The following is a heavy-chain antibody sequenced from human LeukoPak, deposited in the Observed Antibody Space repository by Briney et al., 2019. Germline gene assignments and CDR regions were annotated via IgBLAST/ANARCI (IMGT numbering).Heavy chain of an antibody. Sequence: GASVKVSCKVSGYTLSSYDMDWVRQAPGQGLEWMGWINPNSGGTNYAQKFQGWVTMTRDTSISTAYMELRSLRSDDTAVYYCARDRGGGSYPDYWGQGTLVTVSS. CDR2: INPNSGGT. CDR1: GYTLSSYD. CDR3: ARDRGGGSYPDY. D-gene: IGHD1-26*01. J-gene: IGHJ4*02. V-gene: IGHV1-2*04.